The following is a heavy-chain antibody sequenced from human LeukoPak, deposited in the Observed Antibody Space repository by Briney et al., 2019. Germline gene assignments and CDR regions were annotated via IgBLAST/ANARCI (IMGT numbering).Heavy chain of an antibody. D-gene: IGHD3-22*01. CDR1: GGSISSGGYY. CDR2: IYHSGST. J-gene: IGHJ6*03. CDR3: ASPKDSSGDYYYMDV. Sequence: SETLSLTCTVSGGSISSGGYYWSWIRQPPGKGLEWIGYIYHSGSTYYNPSLKSRVTISVDRSKNQFSLKLSSVTAADTAVYYCASPKDSSGDYYYMDVWGKGTTVTVSS. V-gene: IGHV4-30-2*01.